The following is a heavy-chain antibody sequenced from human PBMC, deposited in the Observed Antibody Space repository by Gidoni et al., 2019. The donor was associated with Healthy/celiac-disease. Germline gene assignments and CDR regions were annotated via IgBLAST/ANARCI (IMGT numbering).Heavy chain of an antibody. J-gene: IGHJ4*01. Sequence: EVQLVETGGGWVQPGGSLRRSWAASGFTFSSYWRSWVRQAPGKGLEWVANIKLDGSEKYYVDAVKGRFTISRDNAKNSLYLQMNSLRAEDTAVYYCARDIEMATIWAYWCHGTLVTVSS. D-gene: IGHD5-12*01. CDR1: GFTFSSYW. V-gene: IGHV3-7*04. CDR2: IKLDGSEK. CDR3: ARDIEMATIWAY.